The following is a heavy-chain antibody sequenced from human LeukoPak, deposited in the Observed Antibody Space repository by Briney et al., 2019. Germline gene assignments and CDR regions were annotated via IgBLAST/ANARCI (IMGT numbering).Heavy chain of an antibody. V-gene: IGHV3-30*02. CDR1: GFTFTYYG. D-gene: IGHD5-18*01. CDR2: ISYDGSNK. Sequence: PGGSLRLSCAASGFTFTYYGVHWVRQAPGKGLEWVSYISYDGSNKYYADSVKGRFTISRDNSENTLYLQMHSLRPEDTAVYFCAKDFGYTYGTAQYWGQGTLVTVSS. J-gene: IGHJ4*02. CDR3: AKDFGYTYGTAQY.